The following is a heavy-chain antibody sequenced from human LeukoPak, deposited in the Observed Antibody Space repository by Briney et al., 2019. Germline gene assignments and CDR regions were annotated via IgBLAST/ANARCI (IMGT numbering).Heavy chain of an antibody. D-gene: IGHD3-22*01. J-gene: IGHJ4*02. V-gene: IGHV1-69*06. Sequence: ASVKVSCKASGGTFSSYAISWVRQAPGQGLEWMGGIIPIFGTANYAQKFQGRVTMTEDTSTDTAYMELSSLRSEDTAVYYCATALLKYDSSGYYFANFDYWGQGTLVTVSS. CDR1: GGTFSSYA. CDR2: IIPIFGTA. CDR3: ATALLKYDSSGYYFANFDY.